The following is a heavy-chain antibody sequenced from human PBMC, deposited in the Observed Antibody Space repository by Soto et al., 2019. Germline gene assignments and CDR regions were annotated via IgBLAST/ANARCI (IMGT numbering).Heavy chain of an antibody. J-gene: IGHJ6*01. CDR2: ISYSGST. V-gene: IGHV4-39*01. CDR3: ASSPSSSWYFHYYGMDV. CDR1: VGSISISAYS. Sequence: PSETLSLTCSISVGSISISAYSWDGIRQPPGKGLEWIGSISYSGSTYYNPSLNSRVTISVDPSKNQLSLKLSSVTAADTALYYCASSPSSSWYFHYYGMDVWGQGTTVTVSS. D-gene: IGHD6-13*01.